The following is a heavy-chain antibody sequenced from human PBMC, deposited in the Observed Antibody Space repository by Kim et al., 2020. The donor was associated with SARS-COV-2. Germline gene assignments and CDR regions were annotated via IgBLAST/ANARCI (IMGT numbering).Heavy chain of an antibody. Sequence: GGSLRLSCAASGFTFSSYEMNWVRQAPGKGLEWVSYISSSGSTIYYADSVKGRFTISRDNAKNSLYLQMNSLRAEDTAVYYCASKYSGYDFNYYYGMDVWGQGTTVTVSS. V-gene: IGHV3-48*03. CDR3: ASKYSGYDFNYYYGMDV. J-gene: IGHJ6*02. D-gene: IGHD5-12*01. CDR1: GFTFSSYE. CDR2: ISSSGSTI.